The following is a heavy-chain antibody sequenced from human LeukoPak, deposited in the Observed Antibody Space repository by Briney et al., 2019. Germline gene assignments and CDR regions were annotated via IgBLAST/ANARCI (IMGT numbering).Heavy chain of an antibody. J-gene: IGHJ4*02. Sequence: GESLKISCKGSGYNFNDYWIGWVRQMPGKGLEWVGLIYPGEFDIRYSPSFQGQVTISADKSISTAYLQWKSLKASDTAMYYCARHAFHNDNSDYYFAHWGPGTLVSVSS. D-gene: IGHD3-22*01. CDR1: GYNFNDYW. CDR3: ARHAFHNDNSDYYFAH. CDR2: IYPGEFDI. V-gene: IGHV5-51*01.